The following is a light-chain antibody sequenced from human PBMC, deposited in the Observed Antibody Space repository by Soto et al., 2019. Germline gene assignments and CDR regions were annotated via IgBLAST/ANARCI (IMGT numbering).Light chain of an antibody. V-gene: IGKV3-20*01. Sequence: EIVLTQSPGTLSLSPGERATLSCRASQSVPSSCLAWYQQKPGQAPRLLIYDASSRATGIPDRFSGSESETDFTLTISRLEPEDFAVYYCHQYGSSPLTFGGGTKVGIK. J-gene: IGKJ4*01. CDR3: HQYGSSPLT. CDR2: DAS. CDR1: QSVPSSC.